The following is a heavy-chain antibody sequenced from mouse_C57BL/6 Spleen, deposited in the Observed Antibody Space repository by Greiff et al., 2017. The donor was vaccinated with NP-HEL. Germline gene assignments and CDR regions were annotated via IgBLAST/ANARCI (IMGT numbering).Heavy chain of an antibody. J-gene: IGHJ1*03. CDR2: IDPSDSYT. D-gene: IGHD1-1*01. CDR1: GYTFTSYW. V-gene: IGHV1-59*01. Sequence: QVQLQQPGAELVRPGTSVKLSCKASGYTFTSYWMHWVKQRPGQGLEWIGVIDPSDSYTNYNQKFKGKATLTVDTSSSTAYMQLRSLTSEDSAVYYCARGAVVGGNWYFDVWGTGTTVTVSS. CDR3: ARGAVVGGNWYFDV.